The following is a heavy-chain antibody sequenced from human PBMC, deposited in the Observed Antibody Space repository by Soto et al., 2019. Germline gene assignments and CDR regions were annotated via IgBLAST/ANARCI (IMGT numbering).Heavy chain of an antibody. CDR2: MNPNSGNT. Sequence: QVQLVQSGAEVKKPGASVKVSCKASGYTFTSYDINWVRQATGQGLEWMGWMNPNSGNTAYAQKFQGRVTMTRNTSKSTAYMELSGLRSEDTAVYYFAGEPPGGGGNWFDPWGQGTLVTVSS. D-gene: IGHD3-10*01. J-gene: IGHJ5*02. CDR1: GYTFTSYD. CDR3: AGEPPGGGGNWFDP. V-gene: IGHV1-8*01.